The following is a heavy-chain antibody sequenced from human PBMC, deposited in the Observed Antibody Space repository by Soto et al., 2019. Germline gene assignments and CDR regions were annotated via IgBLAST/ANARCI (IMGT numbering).Heavy chain of an antibody. V-gene: IGHV1-18*04. Sequence: ASVKVSCKASGYTFTSYGISWVRQAPGQGLEWMGWISAYNGNTNYAQKLQGRVTMTTDTSTSTAYMELRSLRSDDTAVYYCARDARTSLEWLLTDSYYYYYYGMDVWGQGTTVTVSS. D-gene: IGHD3-3*01. J-gene: IGHJ6*02. CDR1: GYTFTSYG. CDR3: ARDARTSLEWLLTDSYYYYYYGMDV. CDR2: ISAYNGNT.